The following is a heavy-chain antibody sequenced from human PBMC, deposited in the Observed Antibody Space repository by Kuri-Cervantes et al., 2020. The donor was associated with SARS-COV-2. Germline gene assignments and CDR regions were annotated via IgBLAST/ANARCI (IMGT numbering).Heavy chain of an antibody. D-gene: IGHD3-22*01. CDR1: GYSISSGYY. CDR2: IDHSGST. J-gene: IGHJ5*02. Sequence: SETLSLTCAVSGYSISSGYYWGWIRQPPGKGLEWIGSIDHSGSTYYNPSLKSRVTISVDTSKNQFSLKLSSVTAADTAVYYCARSNYYDSSGACFDPWGQGTLVTVSS. V-gene: IGHV4-38-2*01. CDR3: ARSNYYDSSGACFDP.